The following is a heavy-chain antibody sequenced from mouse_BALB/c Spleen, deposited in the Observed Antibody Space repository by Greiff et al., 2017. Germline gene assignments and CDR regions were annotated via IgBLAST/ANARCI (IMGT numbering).Heavy chain of an antibody. J-gene: IGHJ4*01. CDR1: GFTFSNYW. V-gene: IGHV6-6*02. D-gene: IGHD2-2*01. CDR3: TRGYDYAMDY. Sequence: EVKVEESGGGLVQPGGSMKLSCVASGFTFSNYWMNWVRQSPEKGLEWVAEIRLKSNNYATHYAESVKGRFTISRDDSKSSVYLQMNNLRAEDTGIYYCTRGYDYAMDYRGQGTSVTVSS. CDR2: IRLKSNNYAT.